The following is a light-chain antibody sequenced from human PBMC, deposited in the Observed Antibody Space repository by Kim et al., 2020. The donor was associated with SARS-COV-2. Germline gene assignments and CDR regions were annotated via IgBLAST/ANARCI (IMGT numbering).Light chain of an antibody. CDR1: QSISSW. V-gene: IGKV1-5*03. J-gene: IGKJ4*01. CDR3: QQYNSYSRLT. CDR2: KAS. Sequence: DIQMTQSPSTLSASVGDRVTITCRASQSISSWLAWYQQKPGKAPKLLIYKASSLESGVPSRFSGSGSGTEFTLTISSLQPDYFATYYRQQYNSYSRLTFGGGTKVDIK.